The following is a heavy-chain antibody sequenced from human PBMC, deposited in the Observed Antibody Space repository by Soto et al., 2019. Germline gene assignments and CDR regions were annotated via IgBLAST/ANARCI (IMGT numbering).Heavy chain of an antibody. CDR1: GLTFSHYG. Sequence: QGLLVESGGGVVQPGRSLRLSCAASGLTFSHYGMQWVRQVPGKGLEWVAVIACDGSLQFYGDSVKGRFTISRDNSKNTLYQEMNGLRPEDTAVYYCVKEADYCVSSKYDNWGRGTLVTVSS. CDR3: VKEADYCVSSKYDN. D-gene: IGHD3-10*01. CDR2: IACDGSLQ. V-gene: IGHV3-30*18. J-gene: IGHJ4*02.